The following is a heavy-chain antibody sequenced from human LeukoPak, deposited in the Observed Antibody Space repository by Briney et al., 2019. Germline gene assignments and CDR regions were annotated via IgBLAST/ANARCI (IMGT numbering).Heavy chain of an antibody. D-gene: IGHD2-2*01. CDR2: MNPNSGTT. CDR1: GYTFTSYD. J-gene: IGHJ4*02. CDR3: ARGRVRARRGCSSTSCHPYYFDY. V-gene: IGHV1-8*03. Sequence: GASVKVSFKASGYTFTSYDINWVRQATGQGLEWMGWMNPNSGTTGYAQKFQGRVTITRNTSISTAYMELSSLRSEDTAVYYCARGRVRARRGCSSTSCHPYYFDYWGQGTLVTVSS.